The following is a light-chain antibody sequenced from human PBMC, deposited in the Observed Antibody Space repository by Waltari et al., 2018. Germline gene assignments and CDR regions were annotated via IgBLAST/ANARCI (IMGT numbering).Light chain of an antibody. CDR3: QTWDSGIWV. Sequence: QLVLTQSPSASASLGPSVKLTCTLSSGHNNYAIAWHQQQPEKGPRFLMKVDNDGSRTKGDGIPDRFSGSTSGAERYLTISSLQSEDEADYYCQTWDSGIWVFGGGTKLTVL. CDR1: SGHNNYA. CDR2: VDNDGSR. J-gene: IGLJ3*02. V-gene: IGLV4-69*01.